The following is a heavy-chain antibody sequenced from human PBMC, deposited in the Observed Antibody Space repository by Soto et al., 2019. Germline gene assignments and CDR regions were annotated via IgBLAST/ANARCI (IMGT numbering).Heavy chain of an antibody. D-gene: IGHD1-1*01. CDR3: ARGPRVSSTGTGAH. Sequence: PGESLKISCAVSGFTFSAYWMHWVRQVPGKGLTWVSRISDDGSTATYADSVKGRFVISRDNAKNSLYLEMNTLRADDSGLYYCARGPRVSSTGTGAHWGRGTLVTVSS. J-gene: IGHJ4*02. V-gene: IGHV3-74*01. CDR2: ISDDGSTA. CDR1: GFTFSAYW.